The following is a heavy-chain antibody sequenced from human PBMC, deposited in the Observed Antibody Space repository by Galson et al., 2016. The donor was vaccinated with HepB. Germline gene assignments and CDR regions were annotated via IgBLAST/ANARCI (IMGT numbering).Heavy chain of an antibody. Sequence: SLTCTVSGGSISSSSSYWGWIRQPPGKGLEWIGSIYYTGSTYYNPSLKSRVTISMDTSKNQFSLKLSSVTAADTAVYYCARYGFWGSYRLIRDAFDIWGQGTMVTVSS. CDR3: ARYGFWGSYRLIRDAFDI. J-gene: IGHJ3*02. CDR1: GGSISSSSSY. D-gene: IGHD3-16*02. V-gene: IGHV4-39*01. CDR2: IYYTGST.